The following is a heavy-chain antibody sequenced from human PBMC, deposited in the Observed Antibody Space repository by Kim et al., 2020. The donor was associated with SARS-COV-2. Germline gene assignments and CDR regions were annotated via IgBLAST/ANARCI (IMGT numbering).Heavy chain of an antibody. CDR3: AKDQHYYGSGSYFY. CDR1: GFTFSSYA. Sequence: GGSPRLSCAASGFTFSSYAMSWVRQAPGKGLEWVSAISGSGGSTYYADSVKGRFTISRDNSKNTLYLQMNSLRAEDTAVYYCAKDQHYYGSGSYFYWGQGTLVTVSS. CDR2: ISGSGGST. D-gene: IGHD3-10*01. V-gene: IGHV3-23*01. J-gene: IGHJ4*02.